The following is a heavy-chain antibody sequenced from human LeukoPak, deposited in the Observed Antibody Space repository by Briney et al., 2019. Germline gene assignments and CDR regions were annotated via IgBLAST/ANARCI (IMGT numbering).Heavy chain of an antibody. CDR2: IRYGGSDK. V-gene: IGHV3-30*02. J-gene: IGHJ3*02. CDR3: AKDHRGNAFDI. D-gene: IGHD3-16*01. CDR1: GFTFSSYG. Sequence: GGSLRLSCAASGFTFSSYGIHWVRQAPGKGLEWVAFIRYGGSDKYYADSVKGRFTISRDDSRNMLYLQMNSLRAEDTAIYYCAKDHRGNAFDIRGQGTMVTVSS.